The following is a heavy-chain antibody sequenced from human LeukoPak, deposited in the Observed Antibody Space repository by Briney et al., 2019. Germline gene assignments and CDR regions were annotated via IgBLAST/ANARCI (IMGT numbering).Heavy chain of an antibody. V-gene: IGHV4-59*01. CDR2: IYYSGST. Sequence: SETLSLTCTVSGGSISSYYWSWIRQPPGNGLEWIGYIYYSGSTNYNPSLKSRVTISVDTSKNQFSLNLSSVTAADTAVYHCARVVGCSSTSCTIGRIDSLGQGTLVTVSS. CDR3: ARVVGCSSTSCTIGRIDS. CDR1: GGSISSYY. D-gene: IGHD2-2*01. J-gene: IGHJ4*02.